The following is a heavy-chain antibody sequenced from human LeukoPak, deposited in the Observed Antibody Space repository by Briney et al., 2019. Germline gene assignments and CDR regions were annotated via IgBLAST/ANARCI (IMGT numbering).Heavy chain of an antibody. CDR2: INHSGST. V-gene: IGHV4-34*01. D-gene: IGHD3-9*01. J-gene: IGHJ4*02. Sequence: SETLSLTCAVYGGSFSGYYWSWIRQPPGKGLEWIGEINHSGSTNYNPSLKSRVTMSVDTSKNQFSLKLSSVTAADTAVYYCARGDILTGRYFDYWGQGTLDTVSS. CDR3: ARGDILTGRYFDY. CDR1: GGSFSGYY.